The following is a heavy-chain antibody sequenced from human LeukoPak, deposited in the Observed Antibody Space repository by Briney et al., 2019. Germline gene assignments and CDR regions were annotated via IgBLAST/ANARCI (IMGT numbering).Heavy chain of an antibody. J-gene: IGHJ4*02. Sequence: GGSLRLSCAVSGFTFSSYWMSWVRQAPGKGLEWVAKINPDGSEKYYVDSVKGRFTISRDNAKKSLYLQMNSLRAEDTALYYCARALRRYKYDYPSPDYWGQGTLVTVSS. D-gene: IGHD3-16*01. CDR3: ARALRRYKYDYPSPDY. V-gene: IGHV3-7*03. CDR2: INPDGSEK. CDR1: GFTFSSYW.